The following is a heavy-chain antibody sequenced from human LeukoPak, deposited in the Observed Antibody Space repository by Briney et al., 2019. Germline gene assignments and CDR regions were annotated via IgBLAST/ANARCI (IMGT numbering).Heavy chain of an antibody. CDR2: IWYDGINK. CDR3: ARDLRAAAVYYYFGMDV. D-gene: IGHD6-13*01. V-gene: IGHV3-33*01. J-gene: IGHJ6*02. Sequence: PGRSLRLSCAASGFTFSSYGIHWVRQAPGKGLEWVAVIWYDGINKYYADSVRGRFTISRDNSYNTLYLQMNSLRAEDTAVYYCARDLRAAAVYYYFGMDVWGQGTTVTVSS. CDR1: GFTFSSYG.